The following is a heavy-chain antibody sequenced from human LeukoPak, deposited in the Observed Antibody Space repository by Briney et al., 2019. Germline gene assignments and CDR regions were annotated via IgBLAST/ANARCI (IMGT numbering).Heavy chain of an antibody. CDR3: ASFTMVRGGPYYYYMDV. CDR1: GGSISSSSYY. Sequence: PSETLSLTCTVSGGSISSSSYYWGWIRQPPGKGLEWIGSIYYSGSTYYNPSLKSRVTISVDTSKNQFSLQLSSVTAADTAVYYCASFTMVRGGPYYYYMDVWGKGTTVTVSS. V-gene: IGHV4-39*01. J-gene: IGHJ6*03. D-gene: IGHD3-10*01. CDR2: IYYSGST.